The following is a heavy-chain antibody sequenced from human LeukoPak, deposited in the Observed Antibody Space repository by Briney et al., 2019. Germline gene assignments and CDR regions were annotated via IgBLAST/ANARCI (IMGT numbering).Heavy chain of an antibody. CDR1: GFTFANYV. V-gene: IGHV3-23*01. CDR2: IGGSGSYR. CDR3: AKYERNNWNYPPDY. Sequence: GGSLRLSCAASGFTFANYVMSWVRQAPGKGLEWVSAIGGSGSYRYYADSVRGRFTISRGNSKNTMDLQMNSLRVEDTAVYFCAKYERNNWNYPPDYWGQGTLVTVSS. J-gene: IGHJ4*02. D-gene: IGHD1-7*01.